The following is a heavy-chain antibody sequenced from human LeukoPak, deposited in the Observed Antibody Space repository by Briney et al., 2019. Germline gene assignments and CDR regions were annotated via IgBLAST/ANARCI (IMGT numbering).Heavy chain of an antibody. Sequence: SETLSLTCAVSGASISSGDYSWSWIRQPPGMGLEWIGYIYHGGSTYYNPSLNSRVTISIDTSKNQFSLNLSSVTAADTAVYYCARYGSGTYPRFDYWGQGTLVTVSS. J-gene: IGHJ4*02. CDR1: GASISSGDYS. CDR2: IYHGGST. CDR3: ARYGSGTYPRFDY. D-gene: IGHD3-10*01. V-gene: IGHV4-30-2*01.